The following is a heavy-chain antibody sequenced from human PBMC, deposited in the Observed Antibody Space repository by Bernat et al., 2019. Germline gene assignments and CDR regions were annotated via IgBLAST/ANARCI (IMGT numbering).Heavy chain of an antibody. Sequence: VQLVESGGGVVQPGRSLRLSCVVSGFTVNSNSMNWVRQAPGKGLEWVSVIFSGGRTFYADSVKGRFTISRDNSKSTLYLQMNSLRAEDTALYYCVRDRGGDEYAYLESWGQGTLVTVSS. V-gene: IGHV3-66*01. CDR3: VRDRGGDEYAYLES. CDR2: IFSGGRT. D-gene: IGHD3-16*01. CDR1: GFTVNSNS. J-gene: IGHJ4*02.